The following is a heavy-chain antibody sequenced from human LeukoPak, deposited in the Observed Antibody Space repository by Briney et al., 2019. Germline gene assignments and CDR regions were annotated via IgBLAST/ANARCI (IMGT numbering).Heavy chain of an antibody. J-gene: IGHJ4*02. CDR1: EFSFSSHG. CDR3: ANIPNSFVPDY. CDR2: EQKDGGYK. Sequence: GGSLRLSCATSEFSFSSHGMHWARQAPGKGLEWVAFEQKDGGYKKYADSVKGRFTISRDNSKNTLYLQMNSLRVEDTAVYYCANIPNSFVPDYWGQGSLVTVSS. V-gene: IGHV3-30*02. D-gene: IGHD3-16*01.